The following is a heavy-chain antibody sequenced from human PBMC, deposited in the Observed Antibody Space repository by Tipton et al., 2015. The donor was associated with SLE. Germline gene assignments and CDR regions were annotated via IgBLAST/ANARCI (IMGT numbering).Heavy chain of an antibody. CDR2: MSYDGGSQ. D-gene: IGHD2-15*01. CDR3: ARIAKALYVRWYYFDC. J-gene: IGHJ4*02. V-gene: IGHV3-30*04. CDR1: GFTFSTYS. Sequence: SLRLSCAASGFTFSTYSMNWVRQAPGKGLEWVAIMSYDGGSQLYADSVKGRFTISRDNSRDTLYLQMNSLRAEDTAMYFCARIAKALYVRWYYFDCWGQGTLVTVSS.